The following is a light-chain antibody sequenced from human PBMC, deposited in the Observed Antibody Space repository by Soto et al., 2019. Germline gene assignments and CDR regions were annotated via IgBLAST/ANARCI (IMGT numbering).Light chain of an antibody. CDR1: SSDVGGYNY. V-gene: IGLV2-8*01. CDR2: EVY. CDR3: NSYAGSNIV. J-gene: IGLJ1*01. Sequence: QSVLTQPPSASGSPGQSVTISCTGTSSDVGGYNYVSWYQQHPGQAPKLMIYEVYKRPSGVPDRFSGSKSGNTASLTVSGIQAEDEADYYCNSYAGSNIVFGTGTKVTVL.